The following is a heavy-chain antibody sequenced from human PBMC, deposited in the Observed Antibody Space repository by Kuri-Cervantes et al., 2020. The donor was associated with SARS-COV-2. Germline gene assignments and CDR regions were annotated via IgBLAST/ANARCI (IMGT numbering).Heavy chain of an antibody. V-gene: IGHV3-30*03. J-gene: IGHJ6*02. CDR1: GTSISNYS. Sequence: SLKFCSAAGGTSISNYSMHWGRQAPDKGLERVAVISYDGSNKYYADYVRGRITISRDNSKTTLYLQMNSLGAEDTAVYYCAAPFYDFWSGYWDYYYGMDVWGQGTTVTVSS. CDR2: ISYDGSNK. CDR3: AAPFYDFWSGYWDYYYGMDV. D-gene: IGHD3-3*01.